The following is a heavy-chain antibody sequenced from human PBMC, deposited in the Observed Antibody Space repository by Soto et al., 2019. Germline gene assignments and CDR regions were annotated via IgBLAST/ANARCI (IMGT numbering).Heavy chain of an antibody. Sequence: GGSLRLSCEASGFIFSHYSMNWVRQAPGKGLEWVAVISCDGSNKYYADSVKGRFTISRDNSKNTLYLQMNSLRAEDTAVYYCAKDLTKSGPFDYWGQGTLVTVSS. D-gene: IGHD7-27*01. CDR1: GFIFSHYS. V-gene: IGHV3-30*02. J-gene: IGHJ4*02. CDR2: ISCDGSNK. CDR3: AKDLTKSGPFDY.